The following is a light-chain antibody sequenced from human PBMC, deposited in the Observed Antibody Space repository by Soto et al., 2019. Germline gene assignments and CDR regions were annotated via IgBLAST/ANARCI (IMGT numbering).Light chain of an antibody. CDR3: QKYNGAPFT. Sequence: DIQMTQSPSSLSASVGDRVTITCRASQGISNYLAWYQQKPGKVPKVLIYGASILHSGVPSRFSGSGSGTDFTLTISRQQPEDVATYYCQKYNGAPFTFGGGTMVEIK. CDR2: GAS. CDR1: QGISNY. J-gene: IGKJ4*01. V-gene: IGKV1-27*01.